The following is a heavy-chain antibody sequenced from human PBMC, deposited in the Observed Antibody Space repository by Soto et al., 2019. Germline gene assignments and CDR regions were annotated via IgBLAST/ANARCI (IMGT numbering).Heavy chain of an antibody. CDR1: GFTFSSYA. V-gene: IGHV3-30-3*01. J-gene: IGHJ4*02. CDR3: ASGITMIVVVTGYQFDY. D-gene: IGHD3-22*01. Sequence: QVQLVESGGGVVQPGRSLRLSCAASGFTFSSYAMHWVRQAPGKGLEWVAVISYDGSNKYYADSVKGRFTISRDNSKNTLYLQMNSLRAEDTAVYYCASGITMIVVVTGYQFDYWGQGTLVTVSS. CDR2: ISYDGSNK.